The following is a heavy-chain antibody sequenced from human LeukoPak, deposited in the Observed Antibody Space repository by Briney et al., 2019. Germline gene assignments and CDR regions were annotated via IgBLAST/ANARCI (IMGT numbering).Heavy chain of an antibody. CDR3: ARGGPTTYYDFWSGSGNWFDP. D-gene: IGHD3-3*01. CDR2: IYHSEST. Sequence: SETLSLTCAVSGYSISSSYYWGWIRQPPGKGLEWIGSIYHSESTYYNPSLKTRVTISVDTSKNQFSLKLSSVTAADTAVYYCARGGPTTYYDFWSGSGNWFDPWGQGTLVTVSS. J-gene: IGHJ5*02. CDR1: GYSISSSYY. V-gene: IGHV4-38-2*01.